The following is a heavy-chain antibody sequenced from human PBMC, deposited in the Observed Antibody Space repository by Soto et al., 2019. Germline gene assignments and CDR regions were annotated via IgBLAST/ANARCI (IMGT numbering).Heavy chain of an antibody. J-gene: IGHJ6*03. CDR2: ISSNGGST. CDR1: GFTFSSYA. V-gene: IGHV3-64*01. Sequence: PGGSLRLSCAASGFTFSSYAMHWVRQAPGKGLEYVSAISSNGGSTYYANSVKGRFTISRDNSKNTLYLQMGSLRAEDMAVYYCARDGITPYYYYMDVWGKGTTVTVSS. D-gene: IGHD1-20*01. CDR3: ARDGITPYYYYMDV.